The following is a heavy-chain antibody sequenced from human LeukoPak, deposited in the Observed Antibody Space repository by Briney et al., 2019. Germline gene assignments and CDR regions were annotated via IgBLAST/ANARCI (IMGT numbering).Heavy chain of an antibody. CDR3: ARVPIVATTYYYYYMDV. D-gene: IGHD5-12*01. J-gene: IGHJ6*03. V-gene: IGHV3-11*01. CDR2: ISRSGSTK. Sequence: GGSLRLSCAASGFTFSDYNMRWIRQAPGKGLERVSSISRSGSTKYYADSVKGRFTISRDNAKNSLYLQMNSLRAEDTAVYYCARVPIVATTYYYYYMDVWSKGTTVTISS. CDR1: GFTFSDYN.